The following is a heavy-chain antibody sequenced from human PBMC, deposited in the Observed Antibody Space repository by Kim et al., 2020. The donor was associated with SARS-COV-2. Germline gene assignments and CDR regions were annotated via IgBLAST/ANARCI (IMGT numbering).Heavy chain of an antibody. Sequence: GGSLRLSCAASGFTFSSYAMHWVRQAPGKGLEWVAVISYDGSNKYYADSVKGRFTISRDNSKNTLYLQMNSLRAEDTAVYYCARLYYDSHGMDVWGQGTTVTVSS. D-gene: IGHD3-22*01. J-gene: IGHJ6*02. CDR1: GFTFSSYA. CDR2: ISYDGSNK. V-gene: IGHV3-30*04. CDR3: ARLYYDSHGMDV.